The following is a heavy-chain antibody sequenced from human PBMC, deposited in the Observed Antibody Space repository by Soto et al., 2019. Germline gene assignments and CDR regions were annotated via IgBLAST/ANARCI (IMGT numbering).Heavy chain of an antibody. D-gene: IGHD6-13*01. CDR3: ASHSTTASSWSPPYYYYMDV. CDR2: IYYSGST. J-gene: IGHJ6*03. V-gene: IGHV4-59*08. CDR1: GGSISSYY. Sequence: SETLSLTCTVSGGSISSYYWSWIRQPPGKGLEWIGYIYYSGSTNYNPSLKSRVTISVDTSKNQFSLKLSSVTAADTAVYYCASHSTTASSWSPPYYYYMDVWGKGTTVTVSS.